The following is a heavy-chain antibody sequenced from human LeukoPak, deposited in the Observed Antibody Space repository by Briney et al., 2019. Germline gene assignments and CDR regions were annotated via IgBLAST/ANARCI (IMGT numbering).Heavy chain of an antibody. CDR3: ARVESYLFDY. V-gene: IGHV4-61*01. CDR1: GGSISSSSYY. D-gene: IGHD1-26*01. CDR2: IYYSGST. Sequence: PSETLSLTCSVSGGSISSSSYYWSWIRQPPGKGLEWIGYIYYSGSTNYNPSLKSRVTISVDTSKNQFSLKLSSVTAADTAVYYCARVESYLFDYWGQGTLVTVSS. J-gene: IGHJ4*02.